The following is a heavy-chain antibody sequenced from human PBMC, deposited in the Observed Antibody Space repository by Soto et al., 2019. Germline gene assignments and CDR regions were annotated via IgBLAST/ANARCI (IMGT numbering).Heavy chain of an antibody. V-gene: IGHV1-46*01. CDR1: GYTFTSHY. CDR2: INPSGGST. J-gene: IGHJ4*02. CDR3: ERSGAYIGSGWYDGDYFDY. Sequence: ASVKVSCKASGYTFTSHYMHWVRQAPGQGLEWMGIINPSGGSTSYAQKFQGRVTMTRDTSTSTVYMELSSLRSEDTAVYYCERSGAYIGSGWYDGDYFDYWGQGTLVTVSS. D-gene: IGHD6-19*01.